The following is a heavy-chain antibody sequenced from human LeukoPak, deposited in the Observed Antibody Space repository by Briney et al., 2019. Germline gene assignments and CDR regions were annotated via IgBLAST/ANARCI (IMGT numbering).Heavy chain of an antibody. CDR2: IYTSGST. CDR3: ARPEGRNDPFDI. J-gene: IGHJ3*02. Sequence: TSETLSLTCSVSGGSISSGSYYWSWIRQPAGKGLEWIGRIYTSGSTNYNPSLKSRVTISVDTAKNQFSLKLSSVTAADTAVYYCARPEGRNDPFDIWGQGTMVTVSS. V-gene: IGHV4-61*02. CDR1: GGSISSGSYY.